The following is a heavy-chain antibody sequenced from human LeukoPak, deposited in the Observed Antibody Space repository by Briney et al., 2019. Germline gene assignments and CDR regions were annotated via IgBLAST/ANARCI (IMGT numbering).Heavy chain of an antibody. V-gene: IGHV3-30-3*01. CDR1: GFTFSSYA. D-gene: IGHD3-22*01. Sequence: GGSLRLSCAASGFTFSSYAMHWVRQAPGKGLEWVAVISYDGSNKYYADSVKGRFTISRDNSKNTLYLQMNSLRAEDTAVYYCARSGDSSGYPQRNFDYWGQGTLVTVSS. CDR3: ARSGDSSGYPQRNFDY. J-gene: IGHJ4*02. CDR2: ISYDGSNK.